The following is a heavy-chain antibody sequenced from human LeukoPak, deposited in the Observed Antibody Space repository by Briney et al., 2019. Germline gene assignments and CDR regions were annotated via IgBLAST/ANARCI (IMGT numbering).Heavy chain of an antibody. CDR1: GYTLTELS. D-gene: IGHD2-15*01. CDR2: FDPEDGET. Sequence: ASVKVSCKVSGYTLTELSMHWVRQAPGKGLEWMGGFDPEDGETIYAQKFQGRVTITRDTSASTAYMELSSLRSEDTAVYYCARERPGSYEYYFDYWGQGTLVTVSS. CDR3: ARERPGSYEYYFDY. J-gene: IGHJ4*02. V-gene: IGHV1-24*01.